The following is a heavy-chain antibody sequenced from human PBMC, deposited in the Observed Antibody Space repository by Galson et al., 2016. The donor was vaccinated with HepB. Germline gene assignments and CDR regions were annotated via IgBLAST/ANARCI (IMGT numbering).Heavy chain of an antibody. D-gene: IGHD4-23*01. CDR2: VTQSGDT. CDR1: GASFSGYY. Sequence: SETLSLTCAAYGASFSGYYGTWIRQPPGKGLEWIGDVTQSGDTIYNPSLKSRVTLSIDTSKDQFSLRLRSVPAADTAVYFCASARDSGGNPFDYWGPGLLVTVSS. V-gene: IGHV4-34*01. CDR3: ASARDSGGNPFDY. J-gene: IGHJ4*02.